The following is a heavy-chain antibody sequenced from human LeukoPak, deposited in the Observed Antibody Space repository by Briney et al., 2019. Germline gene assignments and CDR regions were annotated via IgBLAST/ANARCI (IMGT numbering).Heavy chain of an antibody. V-gene: IGHV3-30*04. Sequence: GGSLRLSCAVSGISVSSYAVHWVRQAPGKGLEWVAVMPQDGSNEHYAGSVKGRFTISRDMSKNTVFLLMNSLRGEDTAVYYCARAGSSGSYYMYYGMDVWGQGTTVVGSS. CDR1: GISVSSYA. CDR2: MPQDGSNE. CDR3: ARAGSSGSYYMYYGMDV. D-gene: IGHD6-19*01. J-gene: IGHJ6*02.